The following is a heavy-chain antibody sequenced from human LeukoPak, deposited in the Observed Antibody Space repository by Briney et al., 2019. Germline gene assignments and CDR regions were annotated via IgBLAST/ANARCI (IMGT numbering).Heavy chain of an antibody. CDR2: IKTETDGWTT. V-gene: IGHV3-15*01. D-gene: IGHD3-3*01. CDR1: GFIFSSAW. CDR3: ATTHYNFYDLDH. Sequence: GGSLRLSCAASGFIFSSAWMSWVRQSPGKGLEWVGHIKTETDGWTTDYAAPVKGRFTISRDDSKNTVYLQMNSLKTEDTAVYYCATTHYNFYDLDHWGQGTLVTVSS. J-gene: IGHJ4*02.